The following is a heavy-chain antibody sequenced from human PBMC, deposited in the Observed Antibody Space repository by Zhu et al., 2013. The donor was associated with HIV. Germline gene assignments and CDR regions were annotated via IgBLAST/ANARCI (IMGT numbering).Heavy chain of an antibody. Sequence: QVQLVQSGAEVKKPGASVKVSCKASGYTFTSYGISWVRQAPGQGLEWMGWMNPNTGNTGYAQKFQGRVTLTRNTSISTAYMELSGLRSDDTAVYYCARLADYGPGNHFADYWGQGTLVTVSA. CDR3: ARLADYGPGNHFADY. D-gene: IGHD3-10*01. CDR2: MNPNTGNT. CDR1: GYTFTSYG. V-gene: IGHV1-8*03. J-gene: IGHJ4*02.